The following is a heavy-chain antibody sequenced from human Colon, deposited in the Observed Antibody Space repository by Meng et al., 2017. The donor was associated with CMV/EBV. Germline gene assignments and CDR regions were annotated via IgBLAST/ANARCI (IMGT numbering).Heavy chain of an antibody. CDR1: GFTFDDHA. V-gene: IGHV3-9*01. J-gene: IGHJ6*02. CDR2: ISWNSDKI. CDR3: VKIEDDFGEPISGAMDV. Sequence: SLKISCAASGFTFDDHAMHWVRQLPGKGLEWVSGISWNSDKIAYADSVKGRFTISRDNTKNSLYLQMNSLRAEDTAIYYCVKIEDDFGEPISGAMDVWGQGTTVTVSS. D-gene: IGHD3-10*01.